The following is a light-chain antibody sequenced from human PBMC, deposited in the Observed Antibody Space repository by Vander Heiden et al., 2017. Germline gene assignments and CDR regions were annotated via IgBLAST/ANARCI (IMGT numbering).Light chain of an antibody. J-gene: IGKJ2*01. CDR2: SAS. Sequence: EIVLTQSPDFQSVAPQEKVTITCRASENIGRRLHWYQQKPGQSPKLLIKSASQSFTGVPSRFSGGGSGTDFTLTINSLEAEDAATYYCHQSSSVPYSFGQGTKLDIK. V-gene: IGKV6-21*01. CDR3: HQSSSVPYS. CDR1: ENIGRR.